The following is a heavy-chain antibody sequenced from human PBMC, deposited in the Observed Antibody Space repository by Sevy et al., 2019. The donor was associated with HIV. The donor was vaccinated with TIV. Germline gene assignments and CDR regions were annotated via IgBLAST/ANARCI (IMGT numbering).Heavy chain of an antibody. J-gene: IGHJ4*02. Sequence: SETLSLTCIVSGGSVTTTGYYWGWVRQPPGKGLEWIGNIYYGGNTFYKPSLKSRVSISVDTSNNPFSLKLNSVTAADTAVYYCSTARRSGSPFDSWGQGTLVTVSS. CDR3: STARRSGSPFDS. D-gene: IGHD6-19*01. V-gene: IGHV4-39*02. CDR2: IYYGGNT. CDR1: GGSVTTTGYY.